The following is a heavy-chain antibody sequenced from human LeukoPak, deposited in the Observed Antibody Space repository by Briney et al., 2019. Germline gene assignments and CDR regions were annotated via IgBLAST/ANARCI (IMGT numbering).Heavy chain of an antibody. Sequence: GESLKISCKGSGYIFTSSWIGWVRQMPGKGLEWMGIIYPGDSDTRYSPSFQGQVTISADKSISTAYLQWSSLKASDTAMYYCARSLYSSYYYYYYMDVWGKGTTVTVSS. CDR1: GYIFTSSW. V-gene: IGHV5-51*01. J-gene: IGHJ6*03. CDR2: IYPGDSDT. CDR3: ARSLYSSYYYYYYMDV. D-gene: IGHD6-13*01.